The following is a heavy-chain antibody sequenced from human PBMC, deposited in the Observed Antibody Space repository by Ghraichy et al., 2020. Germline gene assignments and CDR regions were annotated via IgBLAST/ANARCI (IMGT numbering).Heavy chain of an antibody. CDR3: ARPRRKYYYDSSGAIDDAFDI. Sequence: ASVKVSCKASGYTFTSYYMHWVRQAPGQGLEWMGIINPSGGSTSYAQKFQGRVTMTRDTSTSTVYMELSSLRSEDTAVYYCARPRRKYYYDSSGAIDDAFDIWGQGTMVTVSS. CDR1: GYTFTSYY. J-gene: IGHJ3*02. D-gene: IGHD3-22*01. CDR2: INPSGGST. V-gene: IGHV1-46*01.